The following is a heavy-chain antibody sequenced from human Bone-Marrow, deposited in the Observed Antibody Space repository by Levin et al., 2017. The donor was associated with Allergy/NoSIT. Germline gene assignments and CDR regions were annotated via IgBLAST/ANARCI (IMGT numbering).Heavy chain of an antibody. D-gene: IGHD3-22*01. CDR1: GFNFDIYA. CDR3: TRSGYYFDNSGYFDY. Sequence: GGSLRLSCTVSGFNFDIYAMSWFRLAPGKGLEWVGFIRSNGYGGTAEYAASVEGRFTISRDDSKSIAYLQMNSLKAEDTAVYYCTRSGYYFDNSGYFDYWGQGTLVTVSS. V-gene: IGHV3-49*03. J-gene: IGHJ4*02. CDR2: IRSNGYGGTA.